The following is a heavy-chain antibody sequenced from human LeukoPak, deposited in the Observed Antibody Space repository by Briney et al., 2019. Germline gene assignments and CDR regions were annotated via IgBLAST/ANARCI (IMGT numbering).Heavy chain of an antibody. D-gene: IGHD2-21*02. J-gene: IGHJ4*02. CDR1: GGTFSSYA. CDR3: TMCGGDCDICIDH. V-gene: IGHV1-69*05. Sequence: ASVKVSCKASGGTFSSYAISWVRQAPGQGLEWMGGIIPIFGTANYAQKFQGRVTITTDESTSTAYMELSRLRSEDTVVYCGTMCGGDCDICIDHCGQGTLVTVSS. CDR2: IIPIFGTA.